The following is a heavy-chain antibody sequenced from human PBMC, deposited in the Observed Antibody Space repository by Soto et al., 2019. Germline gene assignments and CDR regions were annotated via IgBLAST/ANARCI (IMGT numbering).Heavy chain of an antibody. D-gene: IGHD3-16*02. Sequence: QVQLVESGGGLVKPGGSLRLSCAASGFTFSDYYMSWIRQAPGKGLEWVSYISSSGSTIYYADSVKGRFTISRDNAKNSLYLQMNSLRAEDTAVYYCARDKIYDYIWGSYRDGAFDIWGQGTMVTVSS. J-gene: IGHJ3*02. CDR2: ISSSGSTI. CDR1: GFTFSDYY. V-gene: IGHV3-11*01. CDR3: ARDKIYDYIWGSYRDGAFDI.